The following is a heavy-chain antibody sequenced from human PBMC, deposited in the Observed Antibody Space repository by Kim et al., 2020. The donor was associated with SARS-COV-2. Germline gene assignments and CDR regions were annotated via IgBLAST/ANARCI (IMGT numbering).Heavy chain of an antibody. Sequence: ASVKVSCKASGYTFTSYGISWVRQAPGQGLEWMGWISAYNGNTNYAQKLQGRVTMTTDTSTSTAYMELRSLRSDDTAVYYCARDQSPDILTGYHFDYWGQGTLVTVSS. J-gene: IGHJ4*02. CDR3: ARDQSPDILTGYHFDY. CDR1: GYTFTSYG. D-gene: IGHD3-9*01. CDR2: ISAYNGNT. V-gene: IGHV1-18*04.